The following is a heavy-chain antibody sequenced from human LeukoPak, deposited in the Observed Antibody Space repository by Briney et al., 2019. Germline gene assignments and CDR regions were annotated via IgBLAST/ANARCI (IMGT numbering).Heavy chain of an antibody. CDR3: ARDIDLYYYDSFAFDI. D-gene: IGHD3-22*01. CDR2: ISSSSSTI. CDR1: GFTFSRYS. V-gene: IGHV3-48*01. J-gene: IGHJ3*02. Sequence: GGSLRLSCAASGFTFSRYSMNWGRQAAGKGLEWLSYISSSSSTIYYVDSVKGRFTISRDNAKNSLFLQMNSLRAEDTAVYYCARDIDLYYYDSFAFDIWGQGTMVTVSS.